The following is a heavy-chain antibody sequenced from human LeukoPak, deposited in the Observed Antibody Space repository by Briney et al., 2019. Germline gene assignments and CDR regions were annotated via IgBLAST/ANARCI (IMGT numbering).Heavy chain of an antibody. Sequence: ASVKVSCKASGGTFSSYAISWVRLAPGRGLEWMGRIIPILGIANYAQKFQGRVTITTDESTSTAYMELSSLRSEDTAVYYCARGRERFLDGYYYMDVWGKGTTVTVSS. CDR3: ARGRERFLDGYYYMDV. V-gene: IGHV1-69*04. J-gene: IGHJ6*03. D-gene: IGHD3-3*01. CDR1: GGTFSSYA. CDR2: IIPILGIA.